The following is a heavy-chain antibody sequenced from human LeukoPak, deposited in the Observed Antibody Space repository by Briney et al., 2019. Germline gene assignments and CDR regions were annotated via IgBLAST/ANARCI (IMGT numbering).Heavy chain of an antibody. CDR3: ARVRSVAGSASFDY. V-gene: IGHV1-18*01. D-gene: IGHD6-19*01. J-gene: IGHJ4*02. CDR1: GYTFTSYG. CDR2: ISAYNGNT. Sequence: GASVKVSCKASGYTFTSYGISWVRQAPGQGLEWMGWISAYNGNTNYAQKLQGRVTMTTDTSTSTAYMELRSLRSEDTAVYYCARVRSVAGSASFDYWGQGTLVTVSS.